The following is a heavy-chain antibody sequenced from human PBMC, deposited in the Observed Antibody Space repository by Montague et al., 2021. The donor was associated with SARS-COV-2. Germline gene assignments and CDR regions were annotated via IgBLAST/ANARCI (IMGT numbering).Heavy chain of an antibody. J-gene: IGHJ3*01. V-gene: IGHV4-39*02. CDR2: NYHDGST. CDR3: AKEREVVRAARTLVAFDL. D-gene: IGHD2-2*01. CDR1: GDSVNNNKNY. Sequence: SETLSLTCTVSGDSVNNNKNYWGWIRQPPGKGLEWIGSNYHDGSTYYNPSLWSRITMSVDTAKNQFTLKLTSVTAADTAMYYCAKEREVVRAARTLVAFDLWGQGTMVTVSS.